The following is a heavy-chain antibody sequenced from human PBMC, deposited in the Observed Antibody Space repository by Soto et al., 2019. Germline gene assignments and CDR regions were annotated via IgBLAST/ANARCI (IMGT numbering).Heavy chain of an antibody. CDR3: ASTDSSGYYNFDY. CDR2: IYYSGST. CDR1: GGSISSSSYY. V-gene: IGHV4-39*01. J-gene: IGHJ4*02. Sequence: NPSETLSLTCTVSGGSISSSSYYWGWIRQPPGKGLEWIGSIYYSGSTYYNPSLKSRVTISVDTSKNQFSLKLSSVTAADTAVYYCASTDSSGYYNFDYWGQGTLVTVSS. D-gene: IGHD3-22*01.